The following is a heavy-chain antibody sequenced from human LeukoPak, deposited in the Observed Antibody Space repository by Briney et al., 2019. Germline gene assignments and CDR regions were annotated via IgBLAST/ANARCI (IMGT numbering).Heavy chain of an antibody. CDR2: MNPNSGNT. D-gene: IGHD2-2*02. V-gene: IGHV1-8*03. J-gene: IGHJ6*03. Sequence: ASVKVSCKASGYTFTSYDINWVRQAPGQGLEWMGWMNPNSGNTVYAQKFQGRVTITRNTSISTAYMELSSLRSEDTAVYYCARGPRSIVVVPAAIRPDYYYYMDVWGKGTTVTVSS. CDR1: GYTFTSYD. CDR3: ARGPRSIVVVPAAIRPDYYYYMDV.